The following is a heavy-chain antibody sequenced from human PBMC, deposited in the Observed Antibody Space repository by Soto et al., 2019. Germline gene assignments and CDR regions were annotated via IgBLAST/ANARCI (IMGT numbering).Heavy chain of an antibody. CDR2: ITGSGRDT. Sequence: VQLLESGGGLAQPGGSLRLSCAASGFTFRNNVLSWVRQAPGKGLDWVSGITGSGRDTYYADSVKGRSTISRDNSKNMVFLQMNSLRAEDTALYYCAKNGLDNSPSAIDSWGPGTLVTVSS. CDR3: AKNGLDNSPSAIDS. J-gene: IGHJ4*02. CDR1: GFTFRNNV. D-gene: IGHD2-8*01. V-gene: IGHV3-23*01.